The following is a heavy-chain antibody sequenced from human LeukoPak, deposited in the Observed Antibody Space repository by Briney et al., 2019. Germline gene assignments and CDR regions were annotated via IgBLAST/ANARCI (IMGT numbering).Heavy chain of an antibody. CDR3: AKALLRSDRAYYFDY. D-gene: IGHD4-17*01. CDR2: IWYDGSKK. V-gene: IGHV3-33*06. J-gene: IGHJ4*02. CDR1: GFTFSSYG. Sequence: GRSLRLSCVASGFTFSSYGIHWVRQAPGRGLEWVAVIWYDGSKKYYADSVKGRFTISRDNSKNTLYLQMYSLRDEDTAVYYCAKALLRSDRAYYFDYWGQGTLVTVSS.